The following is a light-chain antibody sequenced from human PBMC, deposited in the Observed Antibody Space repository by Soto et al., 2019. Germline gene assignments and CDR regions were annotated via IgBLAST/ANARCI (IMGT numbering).Light chain of an antibody. CDR1: SSNIGAGYD. J-gene: IGLJ1*01. CDR2: GDN. CDR3: QSYDSSLSSYV. Sequence: QSVLTQPPSVSGAPGQRVTISCTESSSNIGAGYDVHWYQQLPGTAPKLLIYGDNNRPSGVPDRFSGSKSGTSASLAITGLQAEDEADYYCQSYDSSLSSYVFGTGTKLTVL. V-gene: IGLV1-40*01.